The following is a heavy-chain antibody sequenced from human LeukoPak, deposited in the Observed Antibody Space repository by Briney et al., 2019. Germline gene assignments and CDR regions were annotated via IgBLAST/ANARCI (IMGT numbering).Heavy chain of an antibody. CDR2: IYYSGST. Sequence: PSETLSLTCTVSGGSISSSSYYWGWIRQPPGKGLEWIGSIYYSGSTYYNPSLKSRVTISVDTSKSQFSLKLSSVTAADTAVYYCASPRRDMVRGLGGAFDIWGQGTMVTVSS. D-gene: IGHD3-10*01. J-gene: IGHJ3*02. CDR3: ASPRRDMVRGLGGAFDI. V-gene: IGHV4-39*01. CDR1: GGSISSSSYY.